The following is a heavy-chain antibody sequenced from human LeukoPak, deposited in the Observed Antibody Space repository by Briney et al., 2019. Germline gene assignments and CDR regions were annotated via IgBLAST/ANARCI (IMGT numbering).Heavy chain of an antibody. Sequence: PGGSLRLSCAASGFTFSSYGMHWVRQAPGKGLEWVAVIWYDGSNKYYADSVKGRFTISRDNSKNTLCLQMNSLRAEDTAVYYCARDFSGSHPLDYWGQGTLVTVSS. J-gene: IGHJ4*02. CDR3: ARDFSGSHPLDY. CDR2: IWYDGSNK. CDR1: GFTFSSYG. D-gene: IGHD1-26*01. V-gene: IGHV3-33*01.